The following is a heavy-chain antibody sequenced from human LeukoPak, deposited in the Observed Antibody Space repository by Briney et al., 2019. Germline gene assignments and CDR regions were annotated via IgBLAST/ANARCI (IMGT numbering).Heavy chain of an antibody. CDR2: INSDGSST. D-gene: IGHD2-2*01. V-gene: IGHV3-74*01. Sequence: GGSLRLSCAASGFTFSSYWMHWVRQAPGKGLVGVSRINSDGSSTSYADSVKGRFTISRDKAKNTLCLQINSLRAEDTAVYYCARDCSSTSCSSAHWGQGTLVTVSS. CDR1: GFTFSSYW. CDR3: ARDCSSTSCSSAH. J-gene: IGHJ4*02.